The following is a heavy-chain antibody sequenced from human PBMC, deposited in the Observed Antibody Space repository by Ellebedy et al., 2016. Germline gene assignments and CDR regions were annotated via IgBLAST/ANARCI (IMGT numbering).Heavy chain of an antibody. Sequence: SVKVSCXASGGTFSSYAISWVRQAPGQGLEWMGGIIPIFGTANYAQKFQGRVTITADKSTSTAYMELSSLRSEATAVYYCARDGGGVVVAATPPYYYGMDVWGQGTTVTVSS. D-gene: IGHD2-15*01. CDR2: IIPIFGTA. CDR3: ARDGGGVVVAATPPYYYGMDV. J-gene: IGHJ6*02. CDR1: GGTFSSYA. V-gene: IGHV1-69*06.